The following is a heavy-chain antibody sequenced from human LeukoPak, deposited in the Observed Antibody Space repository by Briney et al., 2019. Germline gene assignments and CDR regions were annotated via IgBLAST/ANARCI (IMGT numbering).Heavy chain of an antibody. Sequence: GRSLRLSCAASGFTFDDYSMHWVRQAPGKGLEWVSGISWNSGSIGYADSVKGRFTIYRDNAKNSLYLQMNSLRAEDTALYYCAKAVCSQKLACWFDPWGQGTLVTVSS. CDR3: AKAVCSQKLACWFDP. CDR2: ISWNSGSI. D-gene: IGHD6-13*01. CDR1: GFTFDDYS. J-gene: IGHJ5*02. V-gene: IGHV3-9*01.